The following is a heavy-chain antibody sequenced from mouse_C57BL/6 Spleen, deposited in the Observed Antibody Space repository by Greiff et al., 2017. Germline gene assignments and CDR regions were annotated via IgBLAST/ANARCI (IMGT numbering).Heavy chain of an antibody. V-gene: IGHV1-55*01. CDR1: GYTFTSYW. D-gene: IGHD2-1*01. J-gene: IGHJ1*03. CDR3: ARVRGNYGYFDV. Sequence: QVQLQQSGAELVKPGASVKMSCKASGYTFTSYWITWVKQRPGQGLEWIGDIYPGSGSTNYNEKFKSKATLTVDTSSSTAYMQLSSLTSEDSAVYYCARVRGNYGYFDVWGTGTTVTVSS. CDR2: IYPGSGST.